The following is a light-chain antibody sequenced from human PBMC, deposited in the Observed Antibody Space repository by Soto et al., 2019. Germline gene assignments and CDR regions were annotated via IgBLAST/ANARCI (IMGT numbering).Light chain of an antibody. V-gene: IGLV2-14*01. CDR2: EVS. Sequence: QSALTQPASVSGSPGQSITISCTGTSSDVGGYNYVSWYQQHPGKAPKLLISEVSNRPSGVSNRFSGSKSGNTASLTISGLQAEDEADYYCTSYTTDSTWVFGGGTKVTVL. CDR3: TSYTTDSTWV. CDR1: SSDVGGYNY. J-gene: IGLJ3*02.